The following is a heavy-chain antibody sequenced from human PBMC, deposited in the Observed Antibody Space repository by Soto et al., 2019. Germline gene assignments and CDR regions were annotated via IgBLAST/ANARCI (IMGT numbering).Heavy chain of an antibody. D-gene: IGHD3-10*01. Sequence: PGGSLRLSCAASGFTFSSYWMHWVRQAPGKGLVWVSRINSDGSSTNYADSVKGRFTISRDNTKNTLYLQMNSLRAEDTAVYYCARIFRVGQLVFLDAFDFWGQGAMVTVSS. V-gene: IGHV3-74*01. CDR1: GFTFSSYW. CDR3: ARIFRVGQLVFLDAFDF. J-gene: IGHJ3*01. CDR2: INSDGSST.